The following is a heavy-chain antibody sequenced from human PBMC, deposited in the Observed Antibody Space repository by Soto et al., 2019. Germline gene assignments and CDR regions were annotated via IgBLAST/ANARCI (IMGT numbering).Heavy chain of an antibody. CDR2: ISGSGGST. D-gene: IGHD3-10*01. CDR3: AKDYYGSGSYYSGYFDY. Sequence: GGSLRLSCAASGFTFSSYAMSWVRQAPGKGLEWVSAISGSGGSTYYADSVKGRFTISRDNSKNTLYLQMNSLRAEDTAVYYCAKDYYGSGSYYSGYFDYWGQGTLVTVSS. V-gene: IGHV3-23*01. CDR1: GFTFSSYA. J-gene: IGHJ4*02.